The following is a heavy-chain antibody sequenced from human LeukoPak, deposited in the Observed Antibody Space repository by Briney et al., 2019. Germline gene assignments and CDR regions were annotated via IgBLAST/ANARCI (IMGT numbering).Heavy chain of an antibody. CDR1: EFSVGSNY. V-gene: IGHV3-23*01. CDR3: AKAMPRYWFFDL. D-gene: IGHD2-15*01. Sequence: GGSLRLSCAASEFSVGSNYMTWVRQAPGKGLEWVSAIGGSGDSTYYADSVKGRLTISRDNSKNTLYLQMNSLRAEDTAVYYCAKAMPRYWFFDLWGRGTLVTVSS. CDR2: IGGSGDST. J-gene: IGHJ2*01.